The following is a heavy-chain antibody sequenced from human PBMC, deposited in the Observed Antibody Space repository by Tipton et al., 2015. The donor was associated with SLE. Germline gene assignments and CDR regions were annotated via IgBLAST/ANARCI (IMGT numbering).Heavy chain of an antibody. CDR2: IYYSGST. Sequence: TLSLTCTVPGGSISSYYWSWIRQPPGKGLEWIGYIYYSGSTNYNPSLKSRVTISVDTPKNQFSLKLSSVTAADTAVYYCARYDYGDPLGAFDIWGQGTMVTVSS. D-gene: IGHD4-17*01. J-gene: IGHJ3*02. V-gene: IGHV4-59*08. CDR3: ARYDYGDPLGAFDI. CDR1: GGSISSYY.